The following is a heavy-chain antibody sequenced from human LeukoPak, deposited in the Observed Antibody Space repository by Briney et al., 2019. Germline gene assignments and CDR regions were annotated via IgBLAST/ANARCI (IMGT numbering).Heavy chain of an antibody. V-gene: IGHV3-11*01. CDR3: ARDFRNTGFDY. D-gene: IGHD4-17*01. CDR1: EFPFSKFC. J-gene: IGHJ4*02. CDR2: ICSDSRII. Sequence: GGSLRLSCVVSEFPFSKFCMSWFRQAPGKGLEWISYICSDSRIIHYADSVKGRFTISRDNGKNSLYLQMNSLRAEDTAVYYCARDFRNTGFDYWGQGTLLTVSS.